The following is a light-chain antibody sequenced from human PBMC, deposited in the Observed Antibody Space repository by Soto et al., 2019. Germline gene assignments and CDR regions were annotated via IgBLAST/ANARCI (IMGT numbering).Light chain of an antibody. CDR1: MSNTEVHS. J-gene: IGLJ3*02. CDR2: SDT. CDR3: AAWDVSLSGLV. V-gene: IGLV1-47*02. Sequence: QSVLTQPPSASGTPGQTITNSCFASMSNTEVHSVHWYQQLPGTAPKLLIYSDTQRPSGVPDRFSGSKSGTSAYLGISGLRSEDEAEYFCAAWDVSLSGLVFGGGTKVTVL.